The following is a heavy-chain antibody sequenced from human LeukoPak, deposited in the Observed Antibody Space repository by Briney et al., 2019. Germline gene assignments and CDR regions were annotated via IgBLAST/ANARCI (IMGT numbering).Heavy chain of an antibody. CDR2: IRDSGEA. CDR3: ARDRAANQDWVEFDP. V-gene: IGHV3-66*03. J-gene: IGHJ5*02. Sequence: GGSLRLSCAVSGFSVSDYYMSWVRQAPGKGLEWVGLIRDSGEAFYADFARGRFAISRDESENTLYLQMNSLRVEDTAVYFCARDRAANQDWVEFDPWGQGTPVIVSS. CDR1: GFSVSDYY. D-gene: IGHD3/OR15-3a*01.